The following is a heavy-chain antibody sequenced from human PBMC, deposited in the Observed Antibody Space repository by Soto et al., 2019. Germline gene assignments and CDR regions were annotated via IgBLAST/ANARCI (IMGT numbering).Heavy chain of an antibody. J-gene: IGHJ4*02. CDR2: INPSGGST. Sequence: GASVKVSCRACGDTFTSYYMHWVGQAPGQGREWMGIINPSGGSTSYAQTFQGRVTMTRDTSTSTVYMELSSLRSEDTAVYYCARAEGTLKHYYFEYWGQGTQVTVYS. D-gene: IGHD1-1*01. V-gene: IGHV1-46*01. CDR3: ARAEGTLKHYYFEY. CDR1: GDTFTSYY.